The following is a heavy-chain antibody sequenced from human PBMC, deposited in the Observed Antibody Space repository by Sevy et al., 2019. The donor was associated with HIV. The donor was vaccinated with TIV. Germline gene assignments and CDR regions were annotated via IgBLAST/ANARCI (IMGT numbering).Heavy chain of an antibody. CDR3: ARGAVVYDFWTGYHGY. V-gene: IGHV1-69*13. CDR2: IIPIFGTA. Sequence: ASVKVSCKASGGTFSSYAISWVRQAPGQGLEWMGGIIPIFGTANYTQKFQGRVTITADESTSTAYMELSSLRSEDTAVYYCARGAVVYDFWTGYHGYWGQGTLVTVSS. J-gene: IGHJ4*02. CDR1: GGTFSSYA. D-gene: IGHD3-3*01.